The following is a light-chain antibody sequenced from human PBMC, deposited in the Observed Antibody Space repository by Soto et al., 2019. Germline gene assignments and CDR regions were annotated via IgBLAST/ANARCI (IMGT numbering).Light chain of an antibody. Sequence: QSVLTQPPSASGSPGQSVTISCTGTSSDVGGYNYVSWYQQHPGKAPKVMIYEVSKRPSGVPDRFSGSKSGNTASLTVSGLQAEDEADYYCSSFTTSSTWVFGGGTKVTVL. J-gene: IGLJ3*02. CDR2: EVS. CDR3: SSFTTSSTWV. CDR1: SSDVGGYNY. V-gene: IGLV2-8*01.